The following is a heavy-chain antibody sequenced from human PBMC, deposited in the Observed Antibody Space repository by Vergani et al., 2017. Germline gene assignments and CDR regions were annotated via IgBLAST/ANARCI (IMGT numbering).Heavy chain of an antibody. CDR2: IIPIFGTA. Sequence: QVQLVQSGAEVKKPGSSVKVSCKASGGTFSSYAISWVRQAPGQGLEWMGGIIPIFGTANYAQKFQGRVTITADESTSTDYMELSSLRSEDTAVDYCARGYGSGSYIAPMLYYYYYYGMDVWGQGTTVTVSS. D-gene: IGHD3-10*01. CDR1: GGTFSSYA. CDR3: ARGYGSGSYIAPMLYYYYYYGMDV. J-gene: IGHJ6*02. V-gene: IGHV1-69*01.